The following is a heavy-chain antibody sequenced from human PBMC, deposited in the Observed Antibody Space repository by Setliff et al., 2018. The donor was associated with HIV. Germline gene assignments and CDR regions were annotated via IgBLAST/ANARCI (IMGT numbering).Heavy chain of an antibody. D-gene: IGHD3-10*01. Sequence: SETLSLTCSVSGTSMSRYYWTWIRQSPGKGLEWIGHVSSSGSTIYNPSLESRLIISIDTSKSQISLTLTSLTTADTAVYYRARSSDYYGSGLDSWGQGTLVTVSS. J-gene: IGHJ5*02. CDR2: VSSSGST. V-gene: IGHV4-59*01. CDR3: ARSSDYYGSGLDS. CDR1: GTSMSRYY.